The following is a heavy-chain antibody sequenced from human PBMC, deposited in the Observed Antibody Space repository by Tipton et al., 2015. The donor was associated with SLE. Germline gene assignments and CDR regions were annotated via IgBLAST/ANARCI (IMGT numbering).Heavy chain of an antibody. J-gene: IGHJ4*02. CDR3: ARLYYYDSSFDY. CDR2: IYTSGST. CDR1: GGSFSGYY. V-gene: IGHV4-4*09. D-gene: IGHD3-22*01. Sequence: TLSLTCAVYGGSFSGYYWSWIRQPAGKGLEWIGYIYTSGSTNYNPSLKSRVTISVDTSKNQFSLKLSSVTAADTAVYYCARLYYYDSSFDYWGQGTLVTVSS.